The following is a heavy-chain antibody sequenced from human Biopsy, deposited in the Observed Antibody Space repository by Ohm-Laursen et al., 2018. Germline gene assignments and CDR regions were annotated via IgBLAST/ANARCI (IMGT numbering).Heavy chain of an antibody. Sequence: ESSVKVSCKASGFTFNRSAMQWVRQARGQRLEWIGRIVVGGGNTNYAQKFQERVTITRDMSTSTAYMELSSLRSEDTAVYYCASRPNCGGDCSSGFDYWGQGTLVTVSS. V-gene: IGHV1-58*02. CDR3: ASRPNCGGDCSSGFDY. CDR2: IVVGGGNT. D-gene: IGHD2-21*02. CDR1: GFTFNRSA. J-gene: IGHJ4*02.